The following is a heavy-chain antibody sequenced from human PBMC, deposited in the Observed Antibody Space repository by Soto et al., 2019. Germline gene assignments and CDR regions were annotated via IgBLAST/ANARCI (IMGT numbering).Heavy chain of an antibody. Sequence: QLQLQESGPGLVKPSETLSLTCAVSGASISSSHYYWGWIRQPPGKGLEWIGNIYYSGSTYYNPSLKSRVTISVDKSKNQFSLRLSSVTAADTAVYYCVRHSDNFKSNAYYDYWGQGTLVTVSS. CDR3: VRHSDNFKSNAYYDY. V-gene: IGHV4-39*01. D-gene: IGHD3-16*01. J-gene: IGHJ4*02. CDR1: GASISSSHYY. CDR2: IYYSGST.